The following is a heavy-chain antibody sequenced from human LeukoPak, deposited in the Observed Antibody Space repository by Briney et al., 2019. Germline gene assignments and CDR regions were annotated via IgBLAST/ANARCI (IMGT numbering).Heavy chain of an antibody. Sequence: GGSLRLSCAASGFTFSGNWMHWVRQAPGKGLVWVSRIKSDGSSTTYADSVKGRFTISRDNAKNTLYLQMNSLRDEDTAVYYCAKTDCFDYWGQGALVTVSS. CDR3: AKTDCFDY. CDR1: GFTFSGNW. J-gene: IGHJ4*02. CDR2: IKSDGSST. V-gene: IGHV3-74*01.